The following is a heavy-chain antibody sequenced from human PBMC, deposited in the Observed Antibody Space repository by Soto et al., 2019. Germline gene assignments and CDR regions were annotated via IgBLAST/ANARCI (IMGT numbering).Heavy chain of an antibody. CDR2: IYHSGST. CDR3: ARGGLRGATTLFDY. D-gene: IGHD1-26*01. Sequence: QLQLQESGSGLVKPSQTLSLTCAVSGDSISSGGYFWSWIRQPPGKGLEWIGYIYHSGSTYYNPSLKSRLTISVDRSKNQFSLKLSSVTAADTAVYYCARGGLRGATTLFDYWGQGTLVTVSS. CDR1: GDSISSGGYF. J-gene: IGHJ4*02. V-gene: IGHV4-30-2*01.